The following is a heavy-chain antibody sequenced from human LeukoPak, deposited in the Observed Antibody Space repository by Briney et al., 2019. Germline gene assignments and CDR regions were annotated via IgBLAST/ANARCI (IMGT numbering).Heavy chain of an antibody. CDR2: IYPGDSDT. J-gene: IGHJ4*02. CDR1: GYSFTSYW. CDR3: AGILSHSSSWYYFDY. V-gene: IGHV5-51*01. D-gene: IGHD6-13*01. Sequence: GESLKISCKGSGYSFTSYWIGWVRQMPGKGLEWMGIIYPGDSDTRYSPSFQGQVTISADKSISTAYLQWSSLKASDTAMYYCAGILSHSSSWYYFDYWGQGTLVTVSS.